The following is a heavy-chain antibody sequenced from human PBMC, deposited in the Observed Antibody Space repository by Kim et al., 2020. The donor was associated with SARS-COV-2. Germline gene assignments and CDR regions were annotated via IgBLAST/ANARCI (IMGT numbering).Heavy chain of an antibody. Sequence: KTKYSKKFQGRVTITRDTSAKPAYMDLRSLTFEDTAIYYCARDMNPTVYDYWGQGTLVTVSS. V-gene: IGHV1-3*01. CDR2: KT. J-gene: IGHJ4*02. CDR3: ARDMNPTVYDY. D-gene: IGHD4-4*01.